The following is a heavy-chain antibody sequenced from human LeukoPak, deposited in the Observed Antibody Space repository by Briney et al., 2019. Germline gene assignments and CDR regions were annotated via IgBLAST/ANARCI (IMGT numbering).Heavy chain of an antibody. CDR2: IYPTDSDT. D-gene: IGHD5-24*01. Sequence: GESLKISCKGSRDSFTSYWIGWVRQMPGKGLEWMGVIYPTDSDTRCSPSFQGQVTISADKSISTAYLQWGSLKASDTGMYYCARSNGYNVVDYWGQGTLVTVSS. J-gene: IGHJ4*02. CDR3: ARSNGYNVVDY. V-gene: IGHV5-51*01. CDR1: RDSFTSYW.